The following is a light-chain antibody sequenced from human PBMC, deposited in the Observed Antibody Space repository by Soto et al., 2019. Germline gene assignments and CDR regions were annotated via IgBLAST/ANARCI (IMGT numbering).Light chain of an antibody. CDR3: QQYNNWPPLT. CDR1: QSVNSN. CDR2: GAS. V-gene: IGKV3-15*01. J-gene: IGKJ4*01. Sequence: EIVMTQSPATLSVSPGESATLSCRASQSVNSNLAWYQPKPGQAPRLLIYGASTRATGLPARFSGRGSGTEFTLTISSLQSEDFAVYYCQQYNNWPPLTFGGGTKVEIK.